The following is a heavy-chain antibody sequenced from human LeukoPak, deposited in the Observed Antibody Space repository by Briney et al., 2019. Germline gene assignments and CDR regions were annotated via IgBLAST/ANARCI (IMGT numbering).Heavy chain of an antibody. J-gene: IGHJ4*02. CDR3: AKISSSAESNFDY. Sequence: PGRSLRLSCAASGFTFSTYAMHWVRQAPGKGLEWVAFIWPDGSKKYYADSVKGRFAISRENSENTVYLQMNDLRPEDTALYFCAKISSSAESNFDYWGQGTLLTVSS. CDR2: IWPDGSKK. CDR1: GFTFSTYA. V-gene: IGHV3-33*06. D-gene: IGHD6-25*01.